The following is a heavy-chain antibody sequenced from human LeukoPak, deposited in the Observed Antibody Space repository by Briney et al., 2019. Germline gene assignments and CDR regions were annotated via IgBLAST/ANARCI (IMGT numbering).Heavy chain of an antibody. CDR2: INHSGST. V-gene: IGHV4-34*01. Sequence: PSETLSLTCAVYGGSFSGYDWSWIRQPPGKGLEWIGEINHSGSTNYNPSLKSRVTISVDTSKSQFSLKLNSVTAADTAVYYCARRRSDWEFDYWGQGTLVTVSS. CDR1: GGSFSGYD. J-gene: IGHJ4*02. D-gene: IGHD2-21*02. CDR3: ARRRSDWEFDY.